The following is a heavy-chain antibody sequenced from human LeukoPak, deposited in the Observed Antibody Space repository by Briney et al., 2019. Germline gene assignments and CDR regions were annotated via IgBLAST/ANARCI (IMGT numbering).Heavy chain of an antibody. CDR2: ITGSSDAT. CDR1: GLTFSSYV. D-gene: IGHD2-21*02. J-gene: IGHJ4*02. V-gene: IGHV3-23*01. CDR3: AKKTSYSAGDCFPYFFDY. Sequence: GGSLRLSCVASGLTFSSYVMTWVRQAPGEGLECVSAITGSSDATYYADSVKGRFTISRDNSKNTLFLQMNSLRAEDTAVYYCAKKTSYSAGDCFPYFFDYWGRGTLVTVSS.